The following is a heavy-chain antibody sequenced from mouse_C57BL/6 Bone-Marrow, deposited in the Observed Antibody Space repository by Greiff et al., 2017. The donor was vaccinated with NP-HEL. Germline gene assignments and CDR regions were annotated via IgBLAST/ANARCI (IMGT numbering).Heavy chain of an antibody. J-gene: IGHJ2*01. D-gene: IGHD1-1*01. CDR2: IDPSDSET. V-gene: IGHV1-52*01. Sequence: VQLQQPGAELVRPGSSVKLSCKASGYTFTSYWMHWVKQRPIQGLEWIGNIDPSDSETHYNQKFKDKATLTVDPSSSTAYMQLSSLTSEDSAVYYCARRGVGDDWGQGTTLTVAS. CDR1: GYTFTSYW. CDR3: ARRGVGDD.